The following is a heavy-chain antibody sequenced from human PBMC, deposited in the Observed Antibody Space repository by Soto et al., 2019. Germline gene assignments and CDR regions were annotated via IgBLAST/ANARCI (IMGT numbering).Heavy chain of an antibody. J-gene: IGHJ4*02. V-gene: IGHV3-23*01. CDR3: ARRGSGSYYDY. CDR1: GFTFSSYA. D-gene: IGHD1-26*01. Sequence: EVQLLESGGGLVQPGGSLRLSFAASGFTFSSYAMRWVRQAPVKGLEWVSAISGSGDSTYYADSVKGRFTISRDNSKNTLYLQMNRLRAEDTAVYYCARRGSGSYYDYWGQGTLVTVSS. CDR2: ISGSGDST.